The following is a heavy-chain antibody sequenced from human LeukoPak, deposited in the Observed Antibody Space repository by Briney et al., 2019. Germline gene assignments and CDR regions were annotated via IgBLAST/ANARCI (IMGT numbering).Heavy chain of an antibody. CDR3: ARDSLAVAPTFDY. Sequence: PSETLSLTXXXSXGSISXXXXXXXXXPXXXXXXXXXRXYXXGSTNYNXXXXSRXXMSVXXXKNQFSLKMSSVTAADTAVYYCARDSLAVAPTFDYWGQGTLVTVSS. CDR2: XYXXGST. J-gene: IGHJ4*02. D-gene: IGHD6-19*01. V-gene: IGHV4-4*07. CDR1: XGSISXXX.